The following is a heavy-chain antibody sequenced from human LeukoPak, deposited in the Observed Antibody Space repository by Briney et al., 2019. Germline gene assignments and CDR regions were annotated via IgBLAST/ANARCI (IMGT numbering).Heavy chain of an antibody. CDR2: INPNSGGT. J-gene: IGHJ4*02. Sequence: GASVKVSCKASGSTFTGYYMHWVRQAPGQGLEWRGWINPNSGGTNYAQKFQGRVTMTRDTSISTAYMELSRLRSEDTAVYYCARPPWNQGYSSSPLHYWGQGTLVTVSS. D-gene: IGHD6-6*01. V-gene: IGHV1-2*02. CDR3: ARPPWNQGYSSSPLHY. CDR1: GSTFTGYY.